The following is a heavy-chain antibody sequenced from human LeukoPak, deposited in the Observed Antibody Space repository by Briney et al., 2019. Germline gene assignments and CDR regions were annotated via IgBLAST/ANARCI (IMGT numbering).Heavy chain of an antibody. V-gene: IGHV1-69*02. D-gene: IGHD3-10*01. Sequence: SVKVSCKASGGTSSSYTISWVRQAPGQGLEWMGRIIPILGIANYAQKFQGRVTITADKSTSTAYMELSSLRSEDTAVYYCASTVDYYGSGRLTTPNNWFDPWGQGTLVTVSS. CDR2: IIPILGIA. CDR1: GGTSSSYT. J-gene: IGHJ5*02. CDR3: ASTVDYYGSGRLTTPNNWFDP.